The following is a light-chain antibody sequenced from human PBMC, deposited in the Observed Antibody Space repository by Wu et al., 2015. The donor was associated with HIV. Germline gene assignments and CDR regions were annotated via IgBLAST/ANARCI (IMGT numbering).Light chain of an antibody. J-gene: IGKJ3*01. CDR1: QDVSSA. CDR3: LQHNSYPFT. CDR2: STS. V-gene: IGKV1-13*02. Sequence: QSPSSVSASVGDKITITCRASQDVSSALAWYQQKPGKAPKLLIYSTSSLQSGVPSRFSGSGSGTEFSLTISSLQPDDFAVYYCLQHNSYPFTFGPGTKVDIK.